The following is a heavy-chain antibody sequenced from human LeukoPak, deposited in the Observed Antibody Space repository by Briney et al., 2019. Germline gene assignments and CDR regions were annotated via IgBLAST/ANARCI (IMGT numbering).Heavy chain of an antibody. D-gene: IGHD5-24*01. CDR1: GGSISSGGYY. Sequence: SETLSLTCTVSGGSISSGGYYWSRIRQPPGKGLEWIGYIYHSGSTYYNPSLKSRVTISVDRSKNQFSLKLSSVTAADTAVYYCANRLEMATTTEIDYWGQGTLVTVSS. CDR3: ANRLEMATTTEIDY. CDR2: IYHSGST. J-gene: IGHJ4*02. V-gene: IGHV4-30-2*01.